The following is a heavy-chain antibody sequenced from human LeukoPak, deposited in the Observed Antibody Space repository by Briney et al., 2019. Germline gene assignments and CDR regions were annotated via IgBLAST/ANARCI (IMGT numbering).Heavy chain of an antibody. V-gene: IGHV3-7*01. CDR2: IKEDGSEK. CDR3: ARARVSELLWFGELYFDF. CDR1: GFTFSSYW. J-gene: IGHJ4*02. D-gene: IGHD3-10*01. Sequence: PGGSLRLSCTASGFTFSSYWMSWVRQAPGKGLEWVATIKEDGSEKYYVDSVKGRFTISRDNAKNSLYLQMNSLRAEDTAVYYCARARVSELLWFGELYFDFWGQGTLVTVSS.